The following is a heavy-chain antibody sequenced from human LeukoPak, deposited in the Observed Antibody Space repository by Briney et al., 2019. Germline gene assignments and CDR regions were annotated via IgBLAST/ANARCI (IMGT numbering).Heavy chain of an antibody. CDR2: ISSSSSTT. D-gene: IGHD6-13*01. CDR3: AKVGTAAALYYFDY. J-gene: IGHJ4*02. V-gene: IGHV3-48*01. CDR1: GFTFSSYS. Sequence: GGSLRLSCAASGFTFSSYSMNWVRQAPGKGLEWVSYISSSSSTTYYADSVKGRFTISRDNSKNTLYLQMNSLRAEDTAVYYCAKVGTAAALYYFDYWGQGTLVTVSP.